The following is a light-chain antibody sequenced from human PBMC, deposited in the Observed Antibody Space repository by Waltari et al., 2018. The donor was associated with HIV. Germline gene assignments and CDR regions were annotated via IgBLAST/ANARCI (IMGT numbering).Light chain of an antibody. Sequence: DIVMTQSPDSLAVSLGERATINCKSSQSLLYSSNNKNYLACYQQKPGQPPKLLIYWASTRESGVPERFSGSGSGTDFTLTISSLQAEDVAVYYCQQYYTIPPTFGGGTKVEIK. J-gene: IGKJ4*01. CDR1: QSLLYSSNNKNY. V-gene: IGKV4-1*01. CDR3: QQYYTIPPT. CDR2: WAS.